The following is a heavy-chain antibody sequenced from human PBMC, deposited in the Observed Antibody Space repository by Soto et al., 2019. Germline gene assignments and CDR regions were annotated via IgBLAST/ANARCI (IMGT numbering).Heavy chain of an antibody. CDR2: INYRGGT. D-gene: IGHD2-21*02. J-gene: IGHJ5*01. V-gene: IGHV4-59*08. Sequence: PSETLSLTCTVSGGSISGYYWSWIRQPPGKGQEWIGNINYRGGTKYSPSLKSRVTISVDTSKNQFSLKLNSVTATDTALYFCARHVSCGSDCARWWFDSWGQGTLVTVSA. CDR3: ARHVSCGSDCARWWFDS. CDR1: GGSISGYY.